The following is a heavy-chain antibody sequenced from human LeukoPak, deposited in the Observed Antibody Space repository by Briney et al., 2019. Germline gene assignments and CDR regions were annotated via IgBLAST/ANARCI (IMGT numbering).Heavy chain of an antibody. CDR3: ARDKQHSYGRYFDH. D-gene: IGHD5-18*01. Sequence: SETLSLTCTVSADSISTHHWNWIRKPPGKGLEWIAYMQSTGNSKYNPSLRSRVTMFVDTSKNQVALILRSVTAADTAVYYCARDKQHSYGRYFDHWGQGALVTVSS. V-gene: IGHV4-59*11. CDR1: ADSISTHH. CDR2: MQSTGNS. J-gene: IGHJ4*02.